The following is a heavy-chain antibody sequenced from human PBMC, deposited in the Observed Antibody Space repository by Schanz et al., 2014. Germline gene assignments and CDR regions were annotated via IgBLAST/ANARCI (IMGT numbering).Heavy chain of an antibody. Sequence: QVQLVESGGGLVKPGGSLRLSCAASGFTFSDYYMSWIRQAPGKGLEWVSYISNSGTTIYYADSVKGRFTISRDNAKISLYLQMNSLRVEDVSVYYSAKDLISSSWYWWGQGTLVTVSS. J-gene: IGHJ4*02. CDR2: ISNSGTTI. CDR3: AKDLISSSWYW. CDR1: GFTFSDYY. D-gene: IGHD6-13*01. V-gene: IGHV3-11*01.